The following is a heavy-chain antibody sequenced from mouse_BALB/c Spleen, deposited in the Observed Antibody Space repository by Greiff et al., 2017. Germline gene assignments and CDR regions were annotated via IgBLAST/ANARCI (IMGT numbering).Heavy chain of an antibody. D-gene: IGHD1-1*01. V-gene: IGHV14-3*02. CDR3: ARSYGSSSAWFAY. J-gene: IGHJ3*01. CDR1: GFNIKDTY. Sequence: VQLQQSGAELVKPGASVKLSCTASGFNIKDTYMHWVKQRPEQGLEWIGRIDPANGNTKYDPKFQGKATITADTSSNTAYLQLSSLTSEDTAVYYCARSYGSSSAWFAYWGQGTLVTVSA. CDR2: IDPANGNT.